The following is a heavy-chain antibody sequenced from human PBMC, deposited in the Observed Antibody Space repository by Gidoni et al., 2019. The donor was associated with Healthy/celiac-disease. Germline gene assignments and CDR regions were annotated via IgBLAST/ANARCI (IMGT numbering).Heavy chain of an antibody. CDR2: ISGSGGST. J-gene: IGHJ4*02. V-gene: IGHV3-23*01. D-gene: IGHD3-22*01. CDR1: GFTFSSYA. CDR3: AKDQKPHYYDSSVYYFHDY. Sequence: VQLLESGGGLVQPGGSLRLCCAASGFTFSSYATSWVRQAPGTGLEWVSAISGSGGSTYYADSVKGRFTISRDNSKNTLYLQMNSLRAEDTAVYYCAKDQKPHYYDSSVYYFHDYWGQGTLVTVSS.